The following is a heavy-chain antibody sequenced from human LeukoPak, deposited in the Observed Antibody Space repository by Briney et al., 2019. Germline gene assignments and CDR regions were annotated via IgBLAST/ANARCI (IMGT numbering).Heavy chain of an antibody. J-gene: IGHJ4*02. D-gene: IGHD3-22*01. CDR3: ARGGDINGSPFDY. Sequence: GGSLRLSCAVSGFTFSSNYMNWVRQAPGKGLEWVSVIYSGGSTYYADSVKGRFTISRDNSKNTLYLQMNSLRAEDTAVYYSARGGDINGSPFDYWGQGTLVTVSS. CDR1: GFTFSSNY. V-gene: IGHV3-53*01. CDR2: IYSGGST.